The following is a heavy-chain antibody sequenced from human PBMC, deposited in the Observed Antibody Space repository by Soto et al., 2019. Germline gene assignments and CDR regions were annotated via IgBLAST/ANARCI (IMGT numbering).Heavy chain of an antibody. V-gene: IGHV3-30*18. Sequence: GGSLRLSCAASGFTFSSYGMHWVRQAPGKGLEWVAVISYDGSNKYYADSVKGRFTISRDNSKNTLYLQMNSLRAEDTAVYYCAKENAGRFYCSSTSCYGDYYYGMDVWGQGTTVTVSS. CDR1: GFTFSSYG. D-gene: IGHD2-2*01. CDR3: AKENAGRFYCSSTSCYGDYYYGMDV. J-gene: IGHJ6*02. CDR2: ISYDGSNK.